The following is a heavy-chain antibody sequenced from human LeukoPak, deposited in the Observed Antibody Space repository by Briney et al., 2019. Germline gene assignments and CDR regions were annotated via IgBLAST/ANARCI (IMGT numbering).Heavy chain of an antibody. J-gene: IGHJ3*02. Sequence: GGSLRLSCAASGFTFSSYSMNWVCQAPGKGLEWVSSISSSSSYIYYADSVKGRFTISRDNAKNSLYLQMNSLRVEDTAVYYCARSVSRGYSYGSPDAFDIWGQGTMVTVSS. CDR2: ISSSSSYI. CDR3: ARSVSRGYSYGSPDAFDI. V-gene: IGHV3-21*01. D-gene: IGHD5-18*01. CDR1: GFTFSSYS.